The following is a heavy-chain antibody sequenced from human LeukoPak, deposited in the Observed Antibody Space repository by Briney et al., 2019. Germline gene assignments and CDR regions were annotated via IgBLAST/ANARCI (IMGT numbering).Heavy chain of an antibody. CDR2: INPSGGST. V-gene: IGHV1-46*01. D-gene: IGHD3-10*01. J-gene: IGHJ3*02. Sequence: ASVKVSCKASGYTFTSYYMHWVRQAPGQGLEWMGIINPSGGSTSYAQKFQGRVTMTRDMSTSTVYMELSSLRSEDTAVYYCARDESSMVRGVITFDIWGQGTMVIVSS. CDR1: GYTFTSYY. CDR3: ARDESSMVRGVITFDI.